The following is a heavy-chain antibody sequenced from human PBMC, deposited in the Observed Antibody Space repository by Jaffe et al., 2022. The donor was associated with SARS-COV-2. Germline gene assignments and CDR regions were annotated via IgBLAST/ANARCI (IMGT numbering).Heavy chain of an antibody. Sequence: QVQLVQSGAEVKKPGSSVKVSCKASGGTFSSYAISWVRQAPGQGLEWMGGIIPIFGTANYAQKFQGRVTITADESTSTAYMELSSLRSEDTAVYYCAITLGDRGVRYYYGMDVWGQGTTVTVSS. CDR2: IIPIFGTA. V-gene: IGHV1-69*01. CDR1: GGTFSSYA. J-gene: IGHJ6*02. D-gene: IGHD3-16*01. CDR3: AITLGDRGVRYYYGMDV.